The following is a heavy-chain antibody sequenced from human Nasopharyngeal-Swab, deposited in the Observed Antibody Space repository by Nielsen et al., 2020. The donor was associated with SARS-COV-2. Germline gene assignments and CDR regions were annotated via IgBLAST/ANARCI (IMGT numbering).Heavy chain of an antibody. CDR1: GGSFSGYY. D-gene: IGHD1-14*01. CDR3: ARSITGTTYYYYYYGMDV. V-gene: IGHV4-34*01. Sequence: SETLSLTCAVYGGSFSGYYWNWIRQPPGKGLEWIGEINHSGSTNYNPSLKSRVTISVDTSKNQFSLKLSSVTAADTAVYYCARSITGTTYYYYYYGMDVWGQGTTVTVSS. CDR2: INHSGST. J-gene: IGHJ6*02.